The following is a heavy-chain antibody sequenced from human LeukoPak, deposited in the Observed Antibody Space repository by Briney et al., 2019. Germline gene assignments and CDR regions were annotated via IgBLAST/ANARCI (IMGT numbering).Heavy chain of an antibody. V-gene: IGHV4-61*02. CDR3: ATEGFVGARVRDI. D-gene: IGHD1-26*01. CDR2: IYTSGST. CDR1: GGSISSGSYY. J-gene: IGHJ3*02. Sequence: SQTLSLTCTGSGGSISSGSYYWSWIRQPAGKGLEWIGRIYTSGSTNYNPSLKSRVTISVDTSKNQFSLKLSSVTAADTAVYYCATEGFVGARVRDIWGQGTMVTVSS.